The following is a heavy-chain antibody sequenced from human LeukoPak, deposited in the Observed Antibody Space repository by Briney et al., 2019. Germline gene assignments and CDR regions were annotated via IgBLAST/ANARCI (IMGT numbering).Heavy chain of an antibody. CDR3: ARAQVDY. V-gene: IGHV3-48*04. Sequence: GGSLRLSCAASGFTFSSYSINWVRQAPGKGLEWVSYISSSSTIYYADSVKGRFTISRDNAKNSLYLQMNSLRAEDTAVYYCARAQVDYWGQGTLVTVSS. CDR2: ISSSSTI. J-gene: IGHJ4*02. CDR1: GFTFSSYS.